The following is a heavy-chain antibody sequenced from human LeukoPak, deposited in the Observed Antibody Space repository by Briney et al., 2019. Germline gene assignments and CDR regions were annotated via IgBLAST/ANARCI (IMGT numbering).Heavy chain of an antibody. CDR1: GFTFDDYG. V-gene: IGHV4-59*08. CDR3: ARRLRAESDASPDNWIGP. CDR2: VFHTGSA. D-gene: IGHD3-16*01. J-gene: IGHJ5*02. Sequence: GSLRLSCAASGFTFDDYGMSWIRQPPGKGLEWIGHVFHTGSARYNPSLTSRVTISVDTSNNQFSLTLHSVTAADTAIYYCARRLRAESDASPDNWIGPWGQGALVTVSS.